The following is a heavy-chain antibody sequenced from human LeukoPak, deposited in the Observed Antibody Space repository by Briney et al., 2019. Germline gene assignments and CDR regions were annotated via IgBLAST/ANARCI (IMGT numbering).Heavy chain of an antibody. V-gene: IGHV3-7*01. CDR2: ICPDGSSR. Sequence: PGGSLRLSCAVSGLTITNYWMAWVRQAPGKGLEWVANICPDGSSRNYMDSVKGRFTISRDNAKNSLHLQLNSLRGEDSAVYYCARDSLGDLDFWGQGTLVTVSS. J-gene: IGHJ4*02. CDR1: GLTITNYW. CDR3: ARDSLGDLDF.